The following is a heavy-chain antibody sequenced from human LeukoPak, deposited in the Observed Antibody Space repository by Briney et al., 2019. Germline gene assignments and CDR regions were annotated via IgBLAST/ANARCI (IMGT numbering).Heavy chain of an antibody. CDR1: GGSFSGYY. J-gene: IGHJ3*02. CDR3: ARPRLRWYPDAFDI. Sequence: SETLSLTCAVYGGSFSGYYWSWIRQPPGKGLEWIGEINHSGSTNYNPSLKSRVTISVDTSKNQFSLKLSSVTAADTAVYYCARPRLRWYPDAFDIWGQGTMVTVSS. V-gene: IGHV4-34*01. CDR2: INHSGST. D-gene: IGHD4-23*01.